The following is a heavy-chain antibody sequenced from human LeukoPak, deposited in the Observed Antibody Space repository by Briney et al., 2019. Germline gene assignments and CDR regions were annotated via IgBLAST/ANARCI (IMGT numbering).Heavy chain of an antibody. CDR1: GGSISSSNW. Sequence: SETLSLTCAVSGGSISSSNWWSWVRQPPGKGLEWIGEIYHSGSTNYNPSLKSRVTISVDKSKNQFSLKLSSVTAADTAVYYCARRYSSGWYAPGYWGQGTLVTVSS. V-gene: IGHV4-4*02. CDR3: ARRYSSGWYAPGY. CDR2: IYHSGST. J-gene: IGHJ4*02. D-gene: IGHD6-19*01.